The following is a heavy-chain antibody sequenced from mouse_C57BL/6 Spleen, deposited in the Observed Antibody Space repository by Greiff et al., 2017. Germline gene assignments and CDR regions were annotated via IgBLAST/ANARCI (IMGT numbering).Heavy chain of an antibody. CDR1: GFSLTSYG. CDR3: ARGVYYHYFDY. V-gene: IGHV2-2*01. D-gene: IGHD1-1*02. J-gene: IGHJ2*01. Sequence: QVQLQQPGPGLVQPSQSLSITCTVSGFSLTSYGVHWVRQSPGKGLEWLGVIWSGGSTDYNAAFISRLSISKDNSKSQVFFKMNSLQADDTAIYYCARGVYYHYFDYWGQGTTLTVSS. CDR2: IWSGGST.